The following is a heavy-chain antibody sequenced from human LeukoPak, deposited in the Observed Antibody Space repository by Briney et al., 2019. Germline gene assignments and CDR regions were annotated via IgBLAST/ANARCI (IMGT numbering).Heavy chain of an antibody. J-gene: IGHJ3*01. CDR1: GYTFPNYD. CDR3: ARAGYCGDGGCRGGSAFDV. Sequence: PMASVKVSYKTSGYTFPNYDIYWVRQAPGQGLECMGWISGYTGDTKYAQILQGRFTVTTDTSTSTAYMELRSLTYDDTAVYYCARAGYCGDGGCRGGSAFDVWGQGTMVTVSS. D-gene: IGHD2-15*01. CDR2: ISGYTGDT. V-gene: IGHV1-18*01.